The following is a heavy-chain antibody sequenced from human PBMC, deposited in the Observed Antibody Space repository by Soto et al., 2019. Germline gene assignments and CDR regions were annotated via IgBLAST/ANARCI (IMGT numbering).Heavy chain of an antibody. D-gene: IGHD2-15*01. CDR2: IIPIFGTA. Sequence: QVQLVQSGAEVKKPGSSVKVSCKASGGTFSSYAISWVRQAPGQGLEWMGGIIPIFGTANYAQKFQGRVTITADESTSTAYMELSSLRSEDTAVYYCARDRSVVVAATHYSYSAMDVWGQGTTVTVSS. J-gene: IGHJ6*02. CDR1: GGTFSSYA. V-gene: IGHV1-69*01. CDR3: ARDRSVVVAATHYSYSAMDV.